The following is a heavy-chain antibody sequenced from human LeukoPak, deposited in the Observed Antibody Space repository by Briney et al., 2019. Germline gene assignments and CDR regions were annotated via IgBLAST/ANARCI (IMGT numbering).Heavy chain of an antibody. J-gene: IGHJ6*03. CDR3: ASSSAIFGEGSMDV. D-gene: IGHD3-3*01. V-gene: IGHV1-8*03. CDR1: GYTFTSYD. Sequence: ASVKVSCKASGYTFTSYDINWVRQATGQGLEWMGWMNPNSGNTGYAQKFQGRVTITRNTSISTAYTELSSLRSEDTAVYYCASSSAIFGEGSMDVWGKGTTVTVSS. CDR2: MNPNSGNT.